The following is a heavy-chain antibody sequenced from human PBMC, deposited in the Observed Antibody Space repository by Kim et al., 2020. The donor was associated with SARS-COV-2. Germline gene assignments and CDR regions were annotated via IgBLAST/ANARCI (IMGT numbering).Heavy chain of an antibody. V-gene: IGHV1-46*01. D-gene: IGHD3-22*01. J-gene: IGHJ4*02. Sequence: AQKFQGRVTMTRDTSTSTVYMELSSLRSEDTAVYYCARLGYDSSGYLFDYWGQGTLVTVSS. CDR3: ARLGYDSSGYLFDY.